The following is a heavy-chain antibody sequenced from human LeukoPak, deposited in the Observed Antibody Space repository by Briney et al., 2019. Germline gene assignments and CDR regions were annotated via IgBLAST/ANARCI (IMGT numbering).Heavy chain of an antibody. V-gene: IGHV3-23*01. CDR2: ISGSTGST. Sequence: GGSLRLSCVASGFTVSSNYMSWVRQAPGKGLEWVSAISGSTGSTYYADSVKGRFTISRDNSKSTLYLQMNSLRAEDTAVYYCAKDDHGGSGWRDYFDYWGQGTLVTVSS. D-gene: IGHD6-19*01. CDR1: GFTVSSNY. J-gene: IGHJ4*02. CDR3: AKDDHGGSGWRDYFDY.